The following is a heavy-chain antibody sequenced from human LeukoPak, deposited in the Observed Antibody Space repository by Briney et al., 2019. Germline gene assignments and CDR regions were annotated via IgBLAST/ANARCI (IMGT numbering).Heavy chain of an antibody. CDR1: GFTFTDYA. J-gene: IGHJ4*02. CDR2: ISASGSTT. D-gene: IGHD6-19*01. Sequence: GGSLRLSCAGSGFTFTDYAMGWVRQAPGQGLEWASTISASGSTTYYADSVRGRFTISRDNSKNTLSLQMSSLRAEDTAVNYCAKARTPYNSGFDYWGQGTLVAVSS. CDR3: AKARTPYNSGFDY. V-gene: IGHV3-23*01.